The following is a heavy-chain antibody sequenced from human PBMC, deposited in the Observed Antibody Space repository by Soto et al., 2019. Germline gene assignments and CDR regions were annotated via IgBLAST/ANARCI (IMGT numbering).Heavy chain of an antibody. Sequence: PGGSLRLSCAASGFTFSSYGMHWVRQAPGKGLEWVAVIWYDGSNKYYADSVKGRFTISRDNSKNTLYLQMNSLRAEDTSVYYCARDAVDTAMERPDYWGQGTLVTVSS. D-gene: IGHD5-18*01. CDR3: ARDAVDTAMERPDY. CDR2: IWYDGSNK. CDR1: GFTFSSYG. V-gene: IGHV3-33*01. J-gene: IGHJ4*02.